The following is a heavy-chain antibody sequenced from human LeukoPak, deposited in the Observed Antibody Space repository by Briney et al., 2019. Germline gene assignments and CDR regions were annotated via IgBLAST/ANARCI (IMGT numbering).Heavy chain of an antibody. Sequence: GASVKVSCKASGGTFSSYASSWVRQAPGQGLEWMGGIIPIFGTANYAQKFQGRVTITADESTSTAYMELSSLRSEDTAVYYCARDSQLGMITGTTVRTYYYYGMDVWGQGTTVTVSS. J-gene: IGHJ6*02. CDR1: GGTFSSYA. V-gene: IGHV1-69*13. CDR2: IIPIFGTA. CDR3: ARDSQLGMITGTTVRTYYYYGMDV. D-gene: IGHD1-7*01.